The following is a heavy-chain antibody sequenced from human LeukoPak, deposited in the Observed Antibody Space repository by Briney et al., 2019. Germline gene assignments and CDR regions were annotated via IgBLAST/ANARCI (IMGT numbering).Heavy chain of an antibody. Sequence: GASVKVSCKASGYTFTNYYIHWVRQAPGQGLEWMGLINPSGGNTNYAQNFQSRVTMTRDTSTSTVYMELSSLRSEDTAVYYCARDLGGYSYGTDYWGQGTLVTVSS. J-gene: IGHJ4*02. V-gene: IGHV1-46*01. CDR1: GYTFTNYY. D-gene: IGHD5-18*01. CDR2: INPSGGNT. CDR3: ARDLGGYSYGTDY.